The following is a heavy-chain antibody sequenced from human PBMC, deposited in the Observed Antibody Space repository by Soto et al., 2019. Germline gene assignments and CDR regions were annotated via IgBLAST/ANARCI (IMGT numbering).Heavy chain of an antibody. CDR1: GYTFTSYA. J-gene: IGHJ6*02. D-gene: IGHD3-3*01. CDR2: INAGNGNT. Sequence: ASVKVSCKASGYTFTSYAMHWVRQAPGQRLEWMGWINAGNGNTKYSQKFQGRVTITRDTSASTAYMELSSLRSEDTAVYYCAVANFWSGYYGYYYYSGMDVWGQGTTVTVS. V-gene: IGHV1-3*01. CDR3: AVANFWSGYYGYYYYSGMDV.